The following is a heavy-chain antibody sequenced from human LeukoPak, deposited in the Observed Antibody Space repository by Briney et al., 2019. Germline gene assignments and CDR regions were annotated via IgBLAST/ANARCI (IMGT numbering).Heavy chain of an antibody. CDR1: GFTFSDYY. CDR3: ARLILPAANAIDY. D-gene: IGHD2-2*01. CDR2: ISSSGSTI. V-gene: IGHV3-11*04. J-gene: IGHJ4*02. Sequence: GGSLRLSCAASGFTFSDYYMSWIRQAPGKGLEWVSYISSSGSTISDADSVKGRFTVSRDNAKNSLYLQMNSLRAEDTAVYYCARLILPAANAIDYWGQGTLVTVSS.